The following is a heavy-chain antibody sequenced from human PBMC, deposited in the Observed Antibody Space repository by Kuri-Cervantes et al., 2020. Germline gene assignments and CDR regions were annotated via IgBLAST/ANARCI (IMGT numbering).Heavy chain of an antibody. J-gene: IGHJ2*01. V-gene: IGHV3-21*01. D-gene: IGHD2-2*01. CDR2: ISSSSSYI. CDR3: AGLGVVVVPAAPRYWYFDL. CDR1: GFTVSSNY. Sequence: GESLKISCAASGFTVSSNYMSWVRQAPGKGLEWVSSISSSSSYIYYTDSVKGRFTISRDNAKNSLYLQMNSLRAEDTAVYYCAGLGVVVVPAAPRYWYFDLWGRGTLVTVSS.